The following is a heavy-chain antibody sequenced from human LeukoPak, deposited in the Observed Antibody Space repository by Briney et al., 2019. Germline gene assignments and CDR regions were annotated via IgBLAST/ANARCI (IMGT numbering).Heavy chain of an antibody. J-gene: IGHJ4*02. Sequence: PGGSLRLSCAASGFTFSTYCMHWVRQPPGKGLVWVSQICTDETTIRNADSVKGRFTISRDNSKNTLFMQMNSLRAEDTAVYYCAKRATEEHQLGGHFDYWGQGTLVTVSS. V-gene: IGHV3-74*01. D-gene: IGHD7-27*01. CDR1: GFTFSTYC. CDR3: AKRATEEHQLGGHFDY. CDR2: ICTDETTI.